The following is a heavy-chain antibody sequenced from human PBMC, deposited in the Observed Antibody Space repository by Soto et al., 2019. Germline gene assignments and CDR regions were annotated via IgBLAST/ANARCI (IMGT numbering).Heavy chain of an antibody. CDR1: GFTFSSYG. CDR2: IRYDGSNK. Sequence: QVQLVESGGGVVQPGRSLRLSCAASGFTFSSYGMHWVRQAPGKGLEWVAVIRYDGSNKYYADSVKGRFTISRDNSKNTLYLQMNSLRAEDTAVYYCARAGDYYYGMDVWGQGTTVTVSS. CDR3: ARAGDYYYGMDV. J-gene: IGHJ6*02. V-gene: IGHV3-33*01. D-gene: IGHD7-27*01.